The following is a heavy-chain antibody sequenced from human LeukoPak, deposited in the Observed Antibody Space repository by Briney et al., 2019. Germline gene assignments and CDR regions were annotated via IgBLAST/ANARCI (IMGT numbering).Heavy chain of an antibody. V-gene: IGHV3-33*01. CDR3: ARAQVGSGWYNGDY. D-gene: IGHD6-19*01. CDR2: IWYDGSNK. CDR1: GFTFSSYA. Sequence: PGRSLRLSCAASGFTFSSYAMHWVRQAPGKGLEWVAVIWYDGSNKYYADSVKGRFTISRDNSKNTLYLQMNSLRAEDTAVYSCARAQVGSGWYNGDYWGQGTLVTVSS. J-gene: IGHJ4*02.